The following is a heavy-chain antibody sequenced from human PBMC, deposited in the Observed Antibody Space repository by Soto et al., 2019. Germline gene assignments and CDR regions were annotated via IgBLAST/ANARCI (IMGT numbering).Heavy chain of an antibody. V-gene: IGHV4-4*02. Sequence: QVQLQESGPGLVKPSGTLSLTCAVSGDSISSSNWWNWVRQPPGKGLEWIGEIYHSGSTNYNPSLKSRVTTSVDKSKNQFSLNLNSVTAADTAVYYCARHSGSYFRDFWGQGILVTVSS. CDR2: IYHSGST. CDR1: GDSISSSNW. CDR3: ARHSGSYFRDF. J-gene: IGHJ4*02. D-gene: IGHD1-26*01.